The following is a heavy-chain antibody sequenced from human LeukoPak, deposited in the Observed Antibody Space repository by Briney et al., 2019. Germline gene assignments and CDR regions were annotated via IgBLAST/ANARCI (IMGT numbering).Heavy chain of an antibody. J-gene: IGHJ6*03. CDR3: ARGKDGYNYYYYYYYMDV. V-gene: IGHV4-39*07. D-gene: IGHD5-24*01. CDR2: IYYSGST. CDR1: GGSISSRSYY. Sequence: PSETLSLTCTVSGGSISSRSYYWGWIRQPPGKALEWIGNIYYSGSTYYNPSLKSRVTISVETSKNQFSLKLSSVTAADTAVYYCARGKDGYNYYYYYYYMDVWGKGTTVTVSS.